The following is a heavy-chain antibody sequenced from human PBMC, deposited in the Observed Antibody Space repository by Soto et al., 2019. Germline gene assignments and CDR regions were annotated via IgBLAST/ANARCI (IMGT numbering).Heavy chain of an antibody. CDR3: ARGFCSVSIGA. CDR2: IYSSGSA. V-gene: IGHV4-61*08. D-gene: IGHD3-3*01. Sequence: SETLSLTSTVSGDSVSSGGYYWSWIRQPPGKGLEWIGYIYSSGSANYNPSLKSRVTISRDTSKNQISLKVASVTAADTAGYYCARGFCSVSIGAWGQLTSVAV. J-gene: IGHJ6*02. CDR1: GDSVSSGGYY.